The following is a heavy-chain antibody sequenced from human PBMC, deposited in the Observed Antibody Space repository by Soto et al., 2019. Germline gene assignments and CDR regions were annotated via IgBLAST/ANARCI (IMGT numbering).Heavy chain of an antibody. Sequence: EVQLVESGGGLIQPGGSLRLSCAASGFTVSSNDMSWVRQAPGKGLEWVSVIYSGGSTYYADSVKGRFTISRDNSKNTLYLQMNSLRAEDTAVYYCARDRVESGYPEYFQHWGQGTLLTVSS. V-gene: IGHV3-53*01. CDR1: GFTVSSND. CDR2: IYSGGST. D-gene: IGHD3-22*01. CDR3: ARDRVESGYPEYFQH. J-gene: IGHJ1*01.